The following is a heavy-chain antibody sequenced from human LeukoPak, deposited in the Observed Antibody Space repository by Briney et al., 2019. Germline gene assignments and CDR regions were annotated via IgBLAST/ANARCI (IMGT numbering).Heavy chain of an antibody. J-gene: IGHJ3*02. D-gene: IGHD6-19*01. CDR1: GYTFTSYY. V-gene: IGHV1-18*04. Sequence: GASVKVSCKASGYTFTSYYMHWVRQAPGQGLEWMGWISAYNGNTNYAQKVQGRVTMTTDTSTSTAYMVLRSLRSDDTAVYYCARGLQEYLAWLTAFSPFDIWGQGTMVTVSS. CDR3: ARGLQEYLAWLTAFSPFDI. CDR2: ISAYNGNT.